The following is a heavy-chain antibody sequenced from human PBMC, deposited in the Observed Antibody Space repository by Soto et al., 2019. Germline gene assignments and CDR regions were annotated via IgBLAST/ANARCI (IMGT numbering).Heavy chain of an antibody. CDR3: AKYRDGYNLYYFDY. CDR1: RFTFGSYW. Sequence: GGSLRLSCTAPRFTFGSYWMHWVRQAPGKGLVWVSAISGSGGSTYYADSVKGRFTISRDNSKNTLYLQMNSLRAEDTAVYYCAKYRDGYNLYYFDYWGQGTLVTVSS. D-gene: IGHD5-12*01. J-gene: IGHJ4*02. CDR2: ISGSGGST. V-gene: IGHV3-23*01.